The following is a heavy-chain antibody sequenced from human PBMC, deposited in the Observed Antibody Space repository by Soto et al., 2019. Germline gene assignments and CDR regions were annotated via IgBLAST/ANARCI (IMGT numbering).Heavy chain of an antibody. CDR2: MNPNSGNT. V-gene: IGHV1-8*01. Sequence: ASVKVSCKASGYTFTSYDINWVRQATGQGLEWVGWMNPNSGNTGYAQKFQGRVTMTRNTSISTAYMELSSLRSEDTAVYYCATDPGAVAGHYYYGMDVWGQGTTVTVSS. D-gene: IGHD6-19*01. CDR3: ATDPGAVAGHYYYGMDV. J-gene: IGHJ6*02. CDR1: GYTFTSYD.